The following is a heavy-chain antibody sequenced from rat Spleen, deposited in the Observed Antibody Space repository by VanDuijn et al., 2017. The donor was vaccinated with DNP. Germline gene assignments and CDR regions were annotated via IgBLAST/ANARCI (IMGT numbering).Heavy chain of an antibody. J-gene: IGHJ1*01. CDR1: GFTFSNYG. Sequence: EVQLVESGGGLVQPGRSLKLSCAASGFTFSNYGMAWVRQAPTKGLEWVASITNTGDSTYYSDSVKGRFSISRDNAKSTLYLQVNSLRSEDTATYYCARYLPPYWYFDFWGPGTMVTVSS. D-gene: IGHD2-1*01. V-gene: IGHV5S13*01. CDR3: ARYLPPYWYFDF. CDR2: ITNTGDST.